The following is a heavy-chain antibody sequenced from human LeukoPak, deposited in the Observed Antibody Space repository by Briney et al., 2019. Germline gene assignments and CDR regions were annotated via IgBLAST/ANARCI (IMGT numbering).Heavy chain of an antibody. CDR2: IKEDGSET. CDR3: ARNLPAADY. V-gene: IGHV3-7*01. CDR1: GFTFKKYW. Sequence: PGESLRLSCAASGFTFKKYWMNWVRQVPGKGLECLANIKEDGSETYYADSVKGRFTISRDNPKNLLFLQINSLRVEDTAVYYCARNLPAADYWGQGTLVTVSS. D-gene: IGHD2-2*01. J-gene: IGHJ4*02.